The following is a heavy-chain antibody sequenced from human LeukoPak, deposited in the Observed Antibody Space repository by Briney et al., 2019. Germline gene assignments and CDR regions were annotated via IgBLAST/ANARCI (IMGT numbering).Heavy chain of an antibody. D-gene: IGHD3-3*01. CDR2: ISEDGSST. J-gene: IGHJ6*03. Sequence: GGSLRLSCEASGFTFSSYWMHWVRQTPGKGLVWVSRISEDGSSTSYADSVKGRFTISRDNAKNMLYLQLNSLRAEDTAVYYCARVQALYDFWSGYSPERGTYYYYMDVWGKGTTVTVSS. CDR3: ARVQALYDFWSGYSPERGTYYYYMDV. V-gene: IGHV3-74*01. CDR1: GFTFSSYW.